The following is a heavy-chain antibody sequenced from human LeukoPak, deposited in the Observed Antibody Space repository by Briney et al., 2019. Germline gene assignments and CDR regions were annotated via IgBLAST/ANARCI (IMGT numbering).Heavy chain of an antibody. CDR2: ISSSSSYI. D-gene: IGHD5-18*01. V-gene: IGHV3-21*01. J-gene: IGHJ4*02. Sequence: PGGSLRLSCAASGFTFSSYSMNWVRQAPGKGLEWVSSISSSSSYIYYADSVKGRFTISRDNAKNSLYLQMNSLRAEDTAVYYCARDTKPTVDTAMVFGYWGQGTLVTVSS. CDR1: GFTFSSYS. CDR3: ARDTKPTVDTAMVFGY.